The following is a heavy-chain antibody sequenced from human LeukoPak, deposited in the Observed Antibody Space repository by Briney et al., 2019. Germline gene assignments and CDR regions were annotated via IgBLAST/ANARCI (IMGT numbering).Heavy chain of an antibody. CDR1: GGSISSYY. V-gene: IGHV4-59*01. D-gene: IGHD4-17*01. Sequence: SETLSLTCTVSGGSISSYYWGWIRQPPGKGLEWFGYIYYSGSTNYNPSLKSRVTISVDTSKNQFSLELSSVTAADTAIYYCARTTVTTVTVDYWGQGTLVTVSS. J-gene: IGHJ4*02. CDR3: ARTTVTTVTVDY. CDR2: IYYSGST.